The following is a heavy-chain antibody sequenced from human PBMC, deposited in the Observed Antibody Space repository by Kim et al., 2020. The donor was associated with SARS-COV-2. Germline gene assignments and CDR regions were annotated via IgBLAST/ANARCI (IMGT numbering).Heavy chain of an antibody. V-gene: IGHV3-23*01. D-gene: IGHD3-3*01. Sequence: VKGRLTSSRDNSKNMMYLQMNSLRVEDTAVYYCARRGEFWSGYPKNWFDPWGQGTLVTVSS. J-gene: IGHJ5*02. CDR3: ARRGEFWSGYPKNWFDP.